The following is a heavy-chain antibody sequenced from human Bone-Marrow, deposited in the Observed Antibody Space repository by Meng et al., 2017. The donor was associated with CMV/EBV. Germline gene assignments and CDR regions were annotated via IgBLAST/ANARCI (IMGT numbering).Heavy chain of an antibody. V-gene: IGHV3-30*04. CDR1: GFTFSSYA. Sequence: GESLKISCAASGFTFSSYAMHWVRQAPGKGLEWVAVISYDGSNKYYADSVKGRFTISRGNSKNTLYLQMNSLRAEDTAVYYCARDDFWSGYPRERYYYYYYGMDVWGQGTTVTVSS. CDR2: ISYDGSNK. CDR3: ARDDFWSGYPRERYYYYYYGMDV. D-gene: IGHD3-3*01. J-gene: IGHJ6*02.